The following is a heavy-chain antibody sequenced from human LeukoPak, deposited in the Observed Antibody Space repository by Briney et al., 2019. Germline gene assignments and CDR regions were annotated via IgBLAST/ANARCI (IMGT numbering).Heavy chain of an antibody. CDR1: GFTFSSYW. CDR2: IKQDGSEI. V-gene: IGHV3-7*03. CDR3: ARLREVVVTAMQKYYFDY. J-gene: IGHJ4*02. Sequence: GGSLRLSCAASGFTFSSYWMIWVRQAPGKGLEWVANIKQDGSEIYYVDSVKGRFTISRDNAKNSLYLQMESLRAEDTAVYYCARLREVVVTAMQKYYFDYWGQGTLVTVSS. D-gene: IGHD2-21*02.